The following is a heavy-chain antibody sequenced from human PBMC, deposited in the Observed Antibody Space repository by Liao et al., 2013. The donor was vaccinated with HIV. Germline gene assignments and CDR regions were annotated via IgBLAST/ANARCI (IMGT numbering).Heavy chain of an antibody. J-gene: IGHJ3*02. V-gene: IGHV4-34*01. Sequence: QLQLQESGPGLVKPSETLSLTCAVYGAPLSGYSWNWIRQSPEKGLEWIGEIDYSGSAKYNPSIKSRVTISVDTSKKQFSLKVTSMTAADTAVYFCARGNILVVVPAFDIWGQGTFVTVSS. CDR1: GAPLSGYS. CDR3: ARGNILVVVPAFDI. D-gene: IGHD2-15*01. CDR2: IDYSGSA.